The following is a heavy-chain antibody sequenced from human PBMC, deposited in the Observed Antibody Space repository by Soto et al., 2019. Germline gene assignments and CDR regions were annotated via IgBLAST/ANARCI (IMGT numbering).Heavy chain of an antibody. J-gene: IGHJ4*02. CDR3: ANAAYSYGVSPRDY. CDR2: ISGSGGST. CDR1: GFPFSIYA. V-gene: IGHV3-23*01. D-gene: IGHD5-18*01. Sequence: PGGSLRLSCAASGFPFSIYAMSLVRQSPGKGLEWVSAISGSGGSTYYADSVKGRFTIPRDNSKNTLYLQMNSLRAEDTAVYYCANAAYSYGVSPRDYWGQGTLVPVSP.